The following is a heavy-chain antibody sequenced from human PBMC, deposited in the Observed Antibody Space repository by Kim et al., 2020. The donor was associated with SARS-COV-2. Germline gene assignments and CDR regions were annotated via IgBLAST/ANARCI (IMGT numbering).Heavy chain of an antibody. V-gene: IGHV5-51*01. D-gene: IGHD6-19*01. Sequence: SPSCQGQVTISADKSISTAYLQWSSLKASDTAMYYCARRVAGTDWDTFDYWGQGTLVTVSS. J-gene: IGHJ4*02. CDR3: ARRVAGTDWDTFDY.